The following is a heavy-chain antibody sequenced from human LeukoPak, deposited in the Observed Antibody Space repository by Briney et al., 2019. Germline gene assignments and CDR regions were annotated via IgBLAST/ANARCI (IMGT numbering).Heavy chain of an antibody. CDR1: GGTFSSYA. V-gene: IGHV1-69*13. J-gene: IGHJ4*02. CDR3: ARRGAFGYSRGREDY. D-gene: IGHD6-19*01. CDR2: IIPIFGTA. Sequence: SVKVSCKASGGTFSSYAISWVRQAPGQGLEWMGGIIPIFGTANYAQKFQGRVTITADESTSTAYMELSSLRSEDTAVYYCARRGAFGYSRGREDYWGQGTLVTVSS.